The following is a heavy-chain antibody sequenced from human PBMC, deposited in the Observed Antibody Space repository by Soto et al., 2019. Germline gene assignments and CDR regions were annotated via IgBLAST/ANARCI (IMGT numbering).Heavy chain of an antibody. CDR2: IKSKTDGGTT. D-gene: IGHD5-12*01. J-gene: IGHJ3*02. Sequence: EVQLVESGGGLVKPGGSLRLSCAASGFTFSNAWMNWVRQAPGMGLEWVGRIKSKTDGGTTDYAAPVKGRFTISRDDSKNTLYLQMNSLKTEDTAVYYCTTVWMATTWAFDIWGQGTMVTVSS. CDR3: TTVWMATTWAFDI. CDR1: GFTFSNAW. V-gene: IGHV3-15*07.